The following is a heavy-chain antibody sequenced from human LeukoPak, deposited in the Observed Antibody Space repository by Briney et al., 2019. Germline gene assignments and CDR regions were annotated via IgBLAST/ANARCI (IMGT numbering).Heavy chain of an antibody. J-gene: IGHJ3*02. Sequence: SETLSLTCTVSGGSTSSYYWSWIRQPAGKGLEWIGRIYTSGSTNYNPSLKSRVTMSVDTSKNQFSLKLSSVTAADTAVYYCARSGTYYYDSSGYYPRDAFDIWGQGTMVTVSS. D-gene: IGHD3-22*01. CDR1: GGSTSSYY. CDR2: IYTSGST. V-gene: IGHV4-4*07. CDR3: ARSGTYYYDSSGYYPRDAFDI.